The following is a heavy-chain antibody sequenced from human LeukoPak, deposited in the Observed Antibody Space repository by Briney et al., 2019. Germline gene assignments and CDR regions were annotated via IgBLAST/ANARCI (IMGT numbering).Heavy chain of an antibody. Sequence: PGGSLRLSCAASGFAFSSYSMNWVRQAPGKGLEWVSAISGSGGSTYYADSVKGRFTISRDNSKNTLYLQMNSLRAEDTAVYYCAKGPTGIAEAMDAFDIWGQGTMVTVSS. CDR3: AKGPTGIAEAMDAFDI. D-gene: IGHD6-13*01. J-gene: IGHJ3*02. CDR2: ISGSGGST. V-gene: IGHV3-23*01. CDR1: GFAFSSYS.